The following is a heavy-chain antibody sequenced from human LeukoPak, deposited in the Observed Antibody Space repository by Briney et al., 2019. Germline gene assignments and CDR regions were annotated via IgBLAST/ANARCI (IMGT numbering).Heavy chain of an antibody. CDR3: ARDWVYPNYYDSSGYDT. J-gene: IGHJ5*02. CDR1: GGSISSGSYY. V-gene: IGHV4-61*02. D-gene: IGHD3-22*01. CDR2: IYTSGST. Sequence: PSQTLSLTCTVSGGSISSGSYYWSWIRQPAGKGLEWIGRIYTSGSTNYNPSLKSRVTISVDTSKNQFSLKLSSVTAADTAVYYCARDWVYPNYYDSSGYDTWGQGTLVTVSS.